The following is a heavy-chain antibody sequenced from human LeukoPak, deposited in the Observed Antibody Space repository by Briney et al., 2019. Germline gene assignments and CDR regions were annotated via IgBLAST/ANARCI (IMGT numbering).Heavy chain of an antibody. Sequence: PVGSLRLSCAASGFTVSSNYMSWVRQAPGKELEWVSVIFSGGSTYYAGSVKGRFTVSRDNSKNTLYLQMNSPRAEDTAVYYCARDRDPGGLYYFDCWGEGTLVTVSS. CDR3: ARDRDPGGLYYFDC. CDR1: GFTVSSNY. CDR2: IFSGGST. J-gene: IGHJ4*02. D-gene: IGHD3-10*01. V-gene: IGHV3-53*01.